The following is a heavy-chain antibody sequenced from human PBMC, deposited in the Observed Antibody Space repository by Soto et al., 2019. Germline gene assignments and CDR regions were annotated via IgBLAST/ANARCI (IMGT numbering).Heavy chain of an antibody. Sequence: GASVKVSCKASGGTFSSYAISWVRQAPGQGLEWMGGIIPIFGTANYAQKFQGRVTITADESTSTAYMELSSLRSEDTAVYYCARDSEPRYYGSGSYHFDYWGQGTLVTVSS. CDR1: GGTFSSYA. D-gene: IGHD3-10*01. CDR2: IIPIFGTA. J-gene: IGHJ4*02. CDR3: ARDSEPRYYGSGSYHFDY. V-gene: IGHV1-69*13.